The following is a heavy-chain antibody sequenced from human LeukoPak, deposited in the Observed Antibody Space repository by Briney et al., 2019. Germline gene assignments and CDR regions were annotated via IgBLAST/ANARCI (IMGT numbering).Heavy chain of an antibody. CDR3: VTTIIRDYYTHGLDD. V-gene: IGHV3-53*01. J-gene: IGHJ4*02. Sequence: GGSLRLSCAASGFTVSSNYMSWVRQAPGKGLEWVSVIYSGGSTYYADSVKGRFTISRHNSKNTLYLQMNSLRAEDTAVYYCVTTIIRDYYTHGLDDWGQGTLVTVSS. CDR1: GFTVSSNY. D-gene: IGHD3-22*01. CDR2: IYSGGST.